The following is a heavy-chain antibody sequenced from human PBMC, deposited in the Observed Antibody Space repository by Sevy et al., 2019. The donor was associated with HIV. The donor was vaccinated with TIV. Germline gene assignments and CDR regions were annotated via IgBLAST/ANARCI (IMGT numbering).Heavy chain of an antibody. D-gene: IGHD1-26*01. J-gene: IGHJ6*02. CDR3: ATDRDLSGSYLEYYYYAIDV. CDR2: IDPSGST. CDR1: GYTFITYY. V-gene: IGHV1-46*01. Sequence: ASVKVYCKASGYTFITYYVHWVRQAPGQGLEWMGLIDPSGSTRYAQKFQGRVSMTGDTSTTTVYMELSSLTSEDTAVYYCATDRDLSGSYLEYYYYAIDVWGQGTTVTVSS.